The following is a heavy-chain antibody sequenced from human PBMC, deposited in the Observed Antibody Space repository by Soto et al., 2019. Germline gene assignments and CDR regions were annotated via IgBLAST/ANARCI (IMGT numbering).Heavy chain of an antibody. Sequence: QVQLQESGPGLVKPSETLSLTCTVSGGSLSRYYWSWSRQPAGKGLERIGRISTSGSTNYNPSLKIRSTVSVDTSKNQFCLRLSSVTAADTALYYCARGSYRSSSCYGFDYWGQGTLVTVSS. D-gene: IGHD2-2*01. CDR3: ARGSYRSSSCYGFDY. CDR2: ISTSGST. J-gene: IGHJ4*02. CDR1: GGSLSRYY. V-gene: IGHV4-4*07.